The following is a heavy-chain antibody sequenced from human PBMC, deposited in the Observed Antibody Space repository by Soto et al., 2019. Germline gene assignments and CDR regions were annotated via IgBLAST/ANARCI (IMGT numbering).Heavy chain of an antibody. CDR3: ARDIIRYCSGSTCYSYYFDY. V-gene: IGHV3-48*02. CDR2: IDSTSNII. CDR1: GFTFSGYS. Sequence: GGSLRLSCVASGFTFSGYSMNWVRQAPGKGLEWVSYIDSTSNIIYYADSVKGRFTISRDNAKNSLYLQMNNLRDADAAVYYCARDIIRYCSGSTCYSYYFDYWGQGTLVTVSS. J-gene: IGHJ4*02. D-gene: IGHD2-15*01.